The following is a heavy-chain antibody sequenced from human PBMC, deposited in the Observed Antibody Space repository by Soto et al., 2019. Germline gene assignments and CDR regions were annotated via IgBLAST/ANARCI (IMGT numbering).Heavy chain of an antibody. D-gene: IGHD1-26*01. J-gene: IGHJ6*02. CDR2: MKPDDGGP. Sequence: ASVKVSCKSSGYILSDYCIHWVRQAPGQGLEWLGWMKPDDGGPNYAQNFQGRVIMTRDTSTATDYMELTRLTSDDTAVYFCLRDVRRQGRGVATECYSGRDVWDRGTTVIV. CDR3: LRDVRRQGRGVATECYSGRDV. V-gene: IGHV1-2*02. CDR1: GYILSDYC.